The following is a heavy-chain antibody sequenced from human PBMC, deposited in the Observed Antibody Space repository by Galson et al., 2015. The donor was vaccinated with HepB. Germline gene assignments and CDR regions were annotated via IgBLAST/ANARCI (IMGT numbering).Heavy chain of an antibody. J-gene: IGHJ3*01. CDR3: ARDDSGYPDRSAFDF. V-gene: IGHV1-69*13. Sequence: SVKVSCKASGGTFSSNAINWVRQAPGQGLEWMGGIIPILVTPNYARKFQGRVTITADESTNTAYMELSSLRSEDTAVYYCARDDSGYPDRSAFDFWGQGTMVIVS. CDR1: GGTFSSNA. CDR2: IIPILVTP. D-gene: IGHD3-22*01.